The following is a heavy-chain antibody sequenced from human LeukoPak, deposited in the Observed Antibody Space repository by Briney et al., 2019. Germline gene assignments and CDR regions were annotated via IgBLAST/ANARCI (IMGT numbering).Heavy chain of an antibody. CDR2: MSPNSGNT. J-gene: IGHJ6*02. V-gene: IGHV1-8*01. D-gene: IGHD6-19*01. Sequence: GASVKVSCKASGYTFTSYDINWVRQATGQGLEWMGWMSPNSGNTGYAQKFQGRVTMTRNTSISTAYMELSSLRSEDTAVYYCARGRYTQWLLYYYYGMDVWGQGTTVTVSS. CDR3: ARGRYTQWLLYYYYGMDV. CDR1: GYTFTSYD.